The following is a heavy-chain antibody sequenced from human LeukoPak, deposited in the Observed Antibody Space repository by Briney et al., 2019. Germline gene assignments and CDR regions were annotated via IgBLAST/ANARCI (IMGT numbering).Heavy chain of an antibody. Sequence: SETLSLTCTVSGGSISSSSYFWGWIRQPPGQGLEWIGSIFYSGSTYSNPSLKSRVIASVDTSKNQFSLKLSSVTAADTAVYYCSRGRMAGNTGYSFDIWGPGALVTFSP. CDR1: GGSISSSSYF. J-gene: IGHJ4*02. V-gene: IGHV4-39*07. D-gene: IGHD6-19*01. CDR3: SRGRMAGNTGYSFDI. CDR2: IFYSGST.